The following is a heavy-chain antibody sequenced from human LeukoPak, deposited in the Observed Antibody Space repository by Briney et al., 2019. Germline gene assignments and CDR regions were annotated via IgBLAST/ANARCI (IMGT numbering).Heavy chain of an antibody. CDR3: AREPIYGSGSYYRAFDI. CDR2: IYYSGST. Sequence: SETLSLTCAVYGGSFNDYYWTWVRQPPGKGLEWIGYIYYSGSTNYNPSLKSRVTISVDTSKNQFSLKLSSVTAADTAVYYCAREPIYGSGSYYRAFDIWGQGAMVTVSS. J-gene: IGHJ3*02. CDR1: GGSFNDYY. D-gene: IGHD3-10*01. V-gene: IGHV4-59*01.